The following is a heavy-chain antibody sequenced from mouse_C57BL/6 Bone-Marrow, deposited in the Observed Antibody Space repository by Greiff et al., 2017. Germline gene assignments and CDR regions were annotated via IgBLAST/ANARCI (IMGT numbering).Heavy chain of an antibody. CDR2: IDPSDSYT. CDR1: GYTFTSYW. D-gene: IGHD2-1*01. CDR3: AIYSDFDY. J-gene: IGHJ2*01. Sequence: QVQLQQPGAELVKPGASVKLSCKASGYTFTSYWMQWVKQRPGQGLEWIGEIDPSDSYTNYNQKFKGKATLTVDTSSSKAYMQLSSLTSEDSAVYYCAIYSDFDYWGQGTTLTVSS. V-gene: IGHV1-50*01.